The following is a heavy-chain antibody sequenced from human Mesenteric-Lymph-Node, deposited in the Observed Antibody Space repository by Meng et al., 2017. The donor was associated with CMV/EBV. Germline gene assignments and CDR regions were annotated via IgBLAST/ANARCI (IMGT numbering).Heavy chain of an antibody. J-gene: IGHJ4*02. Sequence: SETLSLTCIVSGGSISSSSYYWAWIRQPPGKGLEWIGSIYYSGSTYYNPSLKSRVTISVDTSKNQFSLRVTSVTAADTAVYYCARGSDSSGWYSGRAATYFDYWGQGMLVTVSS. CDR2: IYYSGST. CDR3: ARGSDSSGWYSGRAATYFDY. CDR1: GGSISSSSYY. D-gene: IGHD6-19*01. V-gene: IGHV4-39*07.